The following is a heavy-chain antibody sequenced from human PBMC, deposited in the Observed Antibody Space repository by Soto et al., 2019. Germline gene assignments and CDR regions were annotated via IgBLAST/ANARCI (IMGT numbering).Heavy chain of an antibody. CDR1: GGSISSGGYY. J-gene: IGHJ6*02. Sequence: LSLTCTVSGGSISSGGYYWSWIRQHPGKGLEWIGYIYYSGSTYYNPSLKSRVTISVDTSKNQFSLKLSSVTAADTAVYYCAREMLDSSSSGGMDAWGQGXTVTVYS. V-gene: IGHV4-31*03. CDR3: AREMLDSSSSGGMDA. CDR2: IYYSGST. D-gene: IGHD6-6*01.